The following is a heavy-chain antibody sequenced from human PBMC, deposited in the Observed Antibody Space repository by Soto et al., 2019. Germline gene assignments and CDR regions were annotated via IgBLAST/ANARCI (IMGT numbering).Heavy chain of an antibody. J-gene: IGHJ4*02. V-gene: IGHV1-18*01. CDR3: AYGYCSGGRCYHCDY. Sequence: QVQLVQSGAEVKKPGASVKVSCKPSGYTFTSYGITWVRQAPGQGLEWMGWISAYNGNTNYAQNLQGRVTMNTDTPTSTTYMELRSVRSDDTAVYYCAYGYCSGGRCYHCDYSGQGSLVTVSS. CDR1: GYTFTSYG. D-gene: IGHD2-15*01. CDR2: ISAYNGNT.